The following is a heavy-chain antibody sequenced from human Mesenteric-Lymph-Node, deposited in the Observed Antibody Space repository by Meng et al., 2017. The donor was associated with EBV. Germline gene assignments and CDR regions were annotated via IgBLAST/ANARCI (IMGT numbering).Heavy chain of an antibody. CDR1: GGSISSSSYY. D-gene: IGHD1-26*01. CDR3: ARQGPSGRTFDY. Sequence: LQLQASGPGRVKPSETLSLTCTVSGGSISSSSYYWGWIRQPPGKGLEWIGTYYNSGSTHYNPSLKSRVTISVDTSNNQFSLRLISVTAADTAAYYCARQGPSGRTFDYWGQGTLVTVSS. V-gene: IGHV4-39*01. CDR2: YYNSGST. J-gene: IGHJ4*02.